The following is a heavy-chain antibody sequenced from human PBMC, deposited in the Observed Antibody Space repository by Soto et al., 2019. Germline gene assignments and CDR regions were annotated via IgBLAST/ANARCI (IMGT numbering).Heavy chain of an antibody. Sequence: ASVKVSCKASGYTFTSYAMHWVRQAPGQRLEWMGWINAGNGNTKYSQKFQGRVTITRDTSASTAYMELSSLRSEDTAVYYCARADYDFWSAYFSFDYWGQGTLVTVSS. CDR2: INAGNGNT. V-gene: IGHV1-3*01. CDR3: ARADYDFWSAYFSFDY. CDR1: GYTFTSYA. J-gene: IGHJ4*02. D-gene: IGHD3-3*01.